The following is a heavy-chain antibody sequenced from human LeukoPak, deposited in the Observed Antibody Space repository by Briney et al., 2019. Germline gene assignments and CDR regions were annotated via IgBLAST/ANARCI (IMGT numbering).Heavy chain of an antibody. J-gene: IGHJ4*02. CDR1: GFAVTNTF. CDR2: ISSSSSYI. CDR3: AREGLQSFFDY. Sequence: TGGSLRLSCAASGFAVTNTFMTWVRQAPGKGLEWVSSISSSSSYIYYADSVKGRFTISRDNAKNSLYLQMNSLRAEDTAVYYCAREGLQSFFDYWGQGTLVTVSS. V-gene: IGHV3-21*01. D-gene: IGHD4-11*01.